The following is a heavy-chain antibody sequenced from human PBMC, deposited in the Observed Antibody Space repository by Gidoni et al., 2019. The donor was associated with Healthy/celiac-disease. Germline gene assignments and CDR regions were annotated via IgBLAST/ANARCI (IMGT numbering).Heavy chain of an antibody. J-gene: IGHJ4*02. CDR2: ISSSSSTI. D-gene: IGHD2-15*01. CDR3: ARVYCSGGSCYSLDY. CDR1: GFTSSSYS. V-gene: IGHV3-48*04. Sequence: EVQLVESGGGLVQPGGSLRLSCAASGFTSSSYSMNWVRQAPGKGLEWVSYISSSSSTIYYADSVKGRFTITRDNAKNSLYLQMNSLRAEDTAVYYCARVYCSGGSCYSLDYWGQGTLVTVSS.